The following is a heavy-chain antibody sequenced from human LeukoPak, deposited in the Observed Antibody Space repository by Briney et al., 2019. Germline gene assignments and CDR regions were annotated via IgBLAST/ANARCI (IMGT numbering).Heavy chain of an antibody. J-gene: IGHJ6*02. Sequence: PGGSLRLSCAASGFTFYNYAMSWVRQAPGTGLEWVSTISDSGSSTYYADSVRGRFTISRDNSKNTLYLQMDSLRAEDTAIYYCAQVPYSDYGSGRPPFMDVWGQGTTVAVSS. CDR3: AQVPYSDYGSGRPPFMDV. V-gene: IGHV3-23*01. CDR1: GFTFYNYA. CDR2: ISDSGSST. D-gene: IGHD3-10*01.